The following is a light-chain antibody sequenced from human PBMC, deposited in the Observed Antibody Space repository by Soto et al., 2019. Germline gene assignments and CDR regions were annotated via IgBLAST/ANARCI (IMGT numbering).Light chain of an antibody. J-gene: IGKJ2*01. V-gene: IGKV3-11*01. Sequence: EIVLTQSPATLSLSPGERATLSCRVSQSISSYLAWYQQKPGQPPRLLTYDASSRATGIPARFSGSGSGTDFTLTISSLEAEDFAVYYCHQRSTRPYTFGRGTKLEIK. CDR2: DAS. CDR3: HQRSTRPYT. CDR1: QSISSY.